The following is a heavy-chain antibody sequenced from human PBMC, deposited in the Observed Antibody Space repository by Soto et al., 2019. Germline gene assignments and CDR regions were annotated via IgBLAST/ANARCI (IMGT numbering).Heavy chain of an antibody. CDR3: GIQLWSDYYYYGMDV. Sequence: SVKVSCKXSGSTFSSYAISWVRQAPGQGLEWMGGIIPIFGTANYAQKFQGRVTITADESTSTAYMELSSLRSEDTAVYYCGIQLWSDYYYYGMDVCCQGTTVTVSS. V-gene: IGHV1-69*13. D-gene: IGHD5-18*01. J-gene: IGHJ6*02. CDR2: IIPIFGTA. CDR1: GSTFSSYA.